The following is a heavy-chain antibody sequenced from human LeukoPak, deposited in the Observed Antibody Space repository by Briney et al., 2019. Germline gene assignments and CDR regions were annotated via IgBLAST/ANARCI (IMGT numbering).Heavy chain of an antibody. Sequence: AGGSLRLSCAASGFTFSSFTAHWVRQAPGKGLEWVAVISSDGTIQSYADSVKDRFTISRDNPNNTLFLHMNSLRPEDTAIYYCARGYNAGWFDYWGQGTLVTVSS. V-gene: IGHV3-30*04. CDR3: ARGYNAGWFDY. D-gene: IGHD6-19*01. CDR2: ISSDGTIQ. J-gene: IGHJ4*02. CDR1: GFTFSSFT.